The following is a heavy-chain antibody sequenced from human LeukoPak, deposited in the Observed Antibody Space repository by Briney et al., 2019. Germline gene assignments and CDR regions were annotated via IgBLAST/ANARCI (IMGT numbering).Heavy chain of an antibody. CDR3: ARGSHYPSYCSSTSCYTTAYPDY. Sequence: VASVKVSCKASGDTLSKNAISWVRQAPGQGLEWMGGIIPIFGTSNYAQKFQGRVTITTDESTSTAYMELSSLRSEDTAVYYCARGSHYPSYCSSTSCYTTAYPDYWGQGTLVTVSS. CDR2: IIPIFGTS. V-gene: IGHV1-69*05. J-gene: IGHJ4*02. CDR1: GDTLSKNA. D-gene: IGHD2-2*02.